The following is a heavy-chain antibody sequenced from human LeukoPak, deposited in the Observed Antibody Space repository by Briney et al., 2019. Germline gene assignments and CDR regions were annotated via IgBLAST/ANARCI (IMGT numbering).Heavy chain of an antibody. V-gene: IGHV4-34*01. D-gene: IGHD3-10*01. J-gene: IGHJ6*03. CDR1: GGSFSGYY. CDR3: ARERGITMVRGYYYYYYMDV. CDR2: INHSGST. Sequence: SETLSLACAVYGGSFSGYYWSWIRQPPGKGLEWIGEINHSGSTNYNPSLKSRVTVSVDTSKNQFSLKLSSVTAADTAVYYCARERGITMVRGYYYYYYMDVWGKGTTVTVSS.